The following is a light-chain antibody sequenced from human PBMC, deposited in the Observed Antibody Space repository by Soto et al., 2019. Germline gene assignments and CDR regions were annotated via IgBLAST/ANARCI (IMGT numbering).Light chain of an antibody. V-gene: IGKV1-17*01. CDR2: AAS. CDR1: RDVGSD. Sequence: QMTQSPSSLSASVGEKIIITCRASRDVGSDVSWYQQKPGQAPKLLIYAASNLYTGVPSRFSGSRSGTEFTLTISSLQPDDFATYYCQQYNSYSTFGQGTKVDI. CDR3: QQYNSYST. J-gene: IGKJ1*01.